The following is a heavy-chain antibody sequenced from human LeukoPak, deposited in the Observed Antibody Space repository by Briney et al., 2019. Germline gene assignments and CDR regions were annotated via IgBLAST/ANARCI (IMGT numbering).Heavy chain of an antibody. D-gene: IGHD3-10*01. Sequence: ASVKVSCKASGYTFTSYYMHWVRQAPGQGLEWMGIINTSGGSTSYAQKLQGRVTMTRGMSTSTVYMELSSLRSEDTAVYYCARDRMVRGVTDMDVWGKGTTVTVSS. V-gene: IGHV1-46*04. CDR3: ARDRMVRGVTDMDV. CDR1: GYTFTSYY. J-gene: IGHJ6*03. CDR2: INTSGGST.